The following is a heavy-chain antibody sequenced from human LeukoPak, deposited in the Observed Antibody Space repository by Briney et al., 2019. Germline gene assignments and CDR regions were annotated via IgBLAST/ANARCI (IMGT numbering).Heavy chain of an antibody. CDR1: GGSLSGYY. V-gene: IGHV4-34*01. D-gene: IGHD1-26*01. CDR2: INHSGST. Sequence: PSETLSLTCAVYGGSLSGYYWSWIRQPPGKGLEWIGEINHSGSTYYDAPLKSRVTISVGTSKNQFSLRLRSVTAADTAVYYCARQPSGTPGDYWGQGSLVTVSS. CDR3: ARQPSGTPGDY. J-gene: IGHJ4*02.